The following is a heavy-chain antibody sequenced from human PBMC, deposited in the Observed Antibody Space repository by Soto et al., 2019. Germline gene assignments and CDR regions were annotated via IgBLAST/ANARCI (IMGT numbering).Heavy chain of an antibody. CDR1: GFTFDDYA. CDR2: ISWNSGSI. J-gene: IGHJ3*02. Sequence: PGGSLRLSCAASGFTFDDYAMHWVRQAPGKGLEWVSGISWNSGSIGYADSVKGRFTISRDNAKNSLYLQMNSLRAEDTALYYCAKDMFSGSYYAFDIWGQGTMVTGSS. V-gene: IGHV3-9*01. D-gene: IGHD1-26*01. CDR3: AKDMFSGSYYAFDI.